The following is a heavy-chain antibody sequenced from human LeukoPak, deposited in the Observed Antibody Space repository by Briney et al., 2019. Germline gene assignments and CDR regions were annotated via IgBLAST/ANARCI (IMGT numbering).Heavy chain of an antibody. V-gene: IGHV1-3*01. CDR2: INAGNGNT. CDR1: GYTFTSYA. J-gene: IGHJ4*02. CDR3: ARDLRYFDWLGGY. D-gene: IGHD3-9*01. Sequence: ASAKVSCKASGYTFTSYAMHWVRQAPGQRLEWMGWINAGNGNTKYSQKFQGRVTITRDTSASTAYMELSSLRSEDTAVYYCARDLRYFDWLGGYWGQGTLVTVSS.